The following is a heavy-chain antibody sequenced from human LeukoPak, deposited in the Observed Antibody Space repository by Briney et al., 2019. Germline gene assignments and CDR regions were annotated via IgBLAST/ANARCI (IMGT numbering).Heavy chain of an antibody. Sequence: GGSLRLSCAASGFTFSSYAMHWVRQAPGKGLEWVAVISYDGSNKYYADSVKGRFTISRDNSKNTLYLQMNSLRAEDTAVYYCARGATRSGYDPETDYWGQGTLVTVSS. CDR2: ISYDGSNK. CDR1: GFTFSSYA. CDR3: ARGATRSGYDPETDY. J-gene: IGHJ4*02. D-gene: IGHD5-12*01. V-gene: IGHV3-30*04.